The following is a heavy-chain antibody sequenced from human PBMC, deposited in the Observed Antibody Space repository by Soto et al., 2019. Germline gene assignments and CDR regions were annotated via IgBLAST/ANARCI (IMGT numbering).Heavy chain of an antibody. CDR3: ATLCSSASYDQYYFDY. CDR1: GYTLTELS. V-gene: IGHV1-24*01. Sequence: ASVKVSCKVSGYTLTELSMHWVRQAPGKGLEWMGGFDPEDGETIYAQKFQGRVTMTEDTSTDTAYMELSSLRSEDTAVYYCATLCSSASYDQYYFDYWGQGTLVTVSS. D-gene: IGHD6-6*01. J-gene: IGHJ4*02. CDR2: FDPEDGET.